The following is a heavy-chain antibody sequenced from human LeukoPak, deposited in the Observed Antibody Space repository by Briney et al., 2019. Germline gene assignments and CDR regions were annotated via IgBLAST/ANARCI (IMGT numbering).Heavy chain of an antibody. Sequence: GGSLRLSCVASGSTFSDYYMSWIRQAPGKVLEWVSYISSSGNTIFYADSVKGRFTISRDNAKNSLYLQMNSLRAEDTAVYYCARRLFGSGSYGAFDMWGQGTMVNVSS. D-gene: IGHD3-10*01. J-gene: IGHJ3*02. CDR2: ISSSGNTI. V-gene: IGHV3-11*04. CDR1: GSTFSDYY. CDR3: ARRLFGSGSYGAFDM.